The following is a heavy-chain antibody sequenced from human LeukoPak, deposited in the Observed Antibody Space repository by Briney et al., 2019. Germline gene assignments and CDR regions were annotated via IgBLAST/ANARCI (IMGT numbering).Heavy chain of an antibody. CDR3: ASGGIYYGAAFDF. D-gene: IGHD1-26*01. Sequence: GGSLRLSCAASGFTFSSYWMHWVRQAPGKGLVWVSRINSDGSSTSYADPVKGRFTISRDNAKNSLYLQMNSLRAEDTALYYCASGGIYYGAAFDFWGQGTLVTVSS. J-gene: IGHJ4*02. V-gene: IGHV3-74*01. CDR1: GFTFSSYW. CDR2: INSDGSST.